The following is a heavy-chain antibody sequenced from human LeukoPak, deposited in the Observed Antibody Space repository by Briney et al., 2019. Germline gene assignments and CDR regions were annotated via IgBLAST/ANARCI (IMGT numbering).Heavy chain of an antibody. CDR1: GYTFSKYG. V-gene: IGHV1-46*01. D-gene: IGHD2-21*02. Sequence: ASVKVSCKASGYTFSKYGISWVRQAPGQGLEWMGIINPSGGSTSYAQKFQGRVTMTRDMSTSTVYMELSSLRSEDTAVYYCARSNEAYCGGDCPLDYWGQGTLVTVSS. CDR2: INPSGGST. CDR3: ARSNEAYCGGDCPLDY. J-gene: IGHJ4*02.